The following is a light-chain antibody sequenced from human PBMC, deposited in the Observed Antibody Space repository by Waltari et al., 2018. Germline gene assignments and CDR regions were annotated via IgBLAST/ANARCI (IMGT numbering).Light chain of an antibody. Sequence: QSVLTQPPSASGTPGQRVTISCSGSSSNIGVSTVNWYQQFPGTAPRLLLYGVIQRPSGGPDRCSGSKSGTSASLAISGLQSEDEADYFCAAWDRSLRIVVFGGGTKLTVL. J-gene: IGLJ2*01. CDR1: SSNIGVST. CDR2: GVI. CDR3: AAWDRSLRIVV. V-gene: IGLV1-44*01.